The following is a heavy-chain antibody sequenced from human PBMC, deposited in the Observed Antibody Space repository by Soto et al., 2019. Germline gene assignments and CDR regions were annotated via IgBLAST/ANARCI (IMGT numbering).Heavy chain of an antibody. CDR3: ASSSTSLGMDV. Sequence: QVQLQESGPGLVKPSQTLSLTCTVSGGSISSGGYYWSWIRQHPGKGLGWIGYMYYSGSTYYNPSLKLRVTISVDTSTNEFSLHLGSVTAACTAVSYCASSSTSLGMDVWGQRTPVTVSS. J-gene: IGHJ6*02. CDR1: GGSISSGGYY. V-gene: IGHV4-31*03. D-gene: IGHD2-2*01. CDR2: MYYSGST.